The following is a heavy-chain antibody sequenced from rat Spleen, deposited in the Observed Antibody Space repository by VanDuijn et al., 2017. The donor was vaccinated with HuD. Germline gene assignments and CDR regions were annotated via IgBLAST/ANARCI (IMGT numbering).Heavy chain of an antibody. V-gene: IGHV5-29*01. Sequence: EVQLVESDGGLVQPGRSLKLSCAASGFTFSDYYMAWVRQAPTKGLEWVATISSDGGTTYYRDSVKGRFTISRDNAKRTLSLQMDSLRSEDTATYYCARRHFGYTDYFDYWGQGVMVTVSS. D-gene: IGHD1-4*01. J-gene: IGHJ2*01. CDR3: ARRHFGYTDYFDY. CDR1: GFTFSDYY. CDR2: ISSDGGTT.